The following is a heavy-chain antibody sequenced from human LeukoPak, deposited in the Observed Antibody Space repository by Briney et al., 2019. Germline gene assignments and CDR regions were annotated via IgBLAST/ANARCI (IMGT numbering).Heavy chain of an antibody. V-gene: IGHV1-2*02. CDR3: ARGDIVVVPAARNWFDP. D-gene: IGHD2-2*01. J-gene: IGHJ5*02. Sequence: VSVKVSCKASGYTFTGYYMHWVRQAPGQGLEWMGWINPNSGGTNYAQKFQGRVTMTRDTSISTAYMELSRLRSDDTAVYYCARGDIVVVPAARNWFDPWGQGTLVTVSS. CDR1: GYTFTGYY. CDR2: INPNSGGT.